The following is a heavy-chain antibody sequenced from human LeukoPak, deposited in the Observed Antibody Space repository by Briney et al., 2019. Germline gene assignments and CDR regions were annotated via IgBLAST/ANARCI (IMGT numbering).Heavy chain of an antibody. J-gene: IGHJ4*02. V-gene: IGHV1-69*05. Sequence: SVKVSCKASGGTLSSYAISWVRQAPGQGLEWMGRIIPIFGTANYAQKFQGRVTITTDESTSTAYMELSSLRSEDTAVYYCARGDYFSPYYFDYWGQGTLVTVSS. CDR2: IIPIFGTA. CDR3: ARGDYFSPYYFDY. CDR1: GGTLSSYA. D-gene: IGHD2-21*02.